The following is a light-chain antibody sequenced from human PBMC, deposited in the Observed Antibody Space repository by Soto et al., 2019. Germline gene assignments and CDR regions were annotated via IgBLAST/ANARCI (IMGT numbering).Light chain of an antibody. CDR3: QQSYSTPY. V-gene: IGKV1-39*01. CDR1: QSISSY. CDR2: AAS. J-gene: IGKJ5*01. Sequence: DIQMTQSQSSLSASVGDRVTITCRASQSISSYLNWYQQKPGKAPKLLIYAASSLQSGVPSRFSGSGSGTDFTLTISSLQPEDFATYYCQQSYSTPYFGQGTRLEIK.